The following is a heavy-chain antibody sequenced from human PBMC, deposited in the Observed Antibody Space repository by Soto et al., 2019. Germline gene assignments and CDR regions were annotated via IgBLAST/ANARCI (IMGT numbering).Heavy chain of an antibody. D-gene: IGHD2-15*01. CDR2: IYHRGST. Sequence: PSETLSPTCAVSCGSISSGGYSWGWIRQPPGKGLEWVGYIYHRGSTYDNPSPQSRVTISVDRSKNQFSLKLSSVTAADTAVYYCARGGYCSGGSCYSGDDAFDIWGQGTMVTVPS. CDR3: ARGGYCSGGSCYSGDDAFDI. CDR1: CGSISSGGYS. J-gene: IGHJ3*02. V-gene: IGHV4-30-2*01.